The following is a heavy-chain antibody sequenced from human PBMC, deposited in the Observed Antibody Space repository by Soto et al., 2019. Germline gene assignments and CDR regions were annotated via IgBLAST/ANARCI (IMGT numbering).Heavy chain of an antibody. CDR3: ARDLDYYDSSGYPRGPHWFDP. Sequence: GASVKVSCKASGGTFSSYAISWVRQAPGQGLEWMGGIIPIFGTANYAQKFQGRVTITADKSTSTAYMELSSLRSEDTAVYYCARDLDYYDSSGYPRGPHWFDPRGQGTLVTVSS. D-gene: IGHD3-22*01. CDR2: IIPIFGTA. CDR1: GGTFSSYA. J-gene: IGHJ5*02. V-gene: IGHV1-69*06.